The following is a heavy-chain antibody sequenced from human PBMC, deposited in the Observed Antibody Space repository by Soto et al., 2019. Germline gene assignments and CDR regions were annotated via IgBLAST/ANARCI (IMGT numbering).Heavy chain of an antibody. CDR2: INGGNGDT. V-gene: IGHV1-3*01. J-gene: IGHJ4*02. CDR1: GYTFTGYA. CDR3: ARGYCGSTSCQYYFDF. Sequence: ALVKVSCKASGYTFTGYAIHWVRQAPGQRLEWMGWINGGNGDTKYSQKFQGRVTISRDTSAGTAYMELTSLGSEDTAVYHCARGYCGSTSCQYYFDFWGQGTLVTVSS. D-gene: IGHD2-2*01.